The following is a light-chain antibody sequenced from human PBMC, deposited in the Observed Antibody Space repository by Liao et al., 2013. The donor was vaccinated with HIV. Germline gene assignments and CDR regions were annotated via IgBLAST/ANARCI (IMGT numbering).Light chain of an antibody. J-gene: IGLJ3*02. CDR3: QTWDKYTYWV. Sequence: SYELTQPPSVSVSPGQTARITCSGDALPKQYAYWYQQKPGQAPVMVIYKDSERPSGIPERFSGSSSGTTVTLTISGVQAEDEADYYCQTWDKYTYWVFGGGTKLTVL. CDR2: KDS. V-gene: IGLV3-25*03. CDR1: ALPKQY.